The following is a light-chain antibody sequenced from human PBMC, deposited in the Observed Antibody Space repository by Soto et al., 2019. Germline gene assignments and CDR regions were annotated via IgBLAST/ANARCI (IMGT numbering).Light chain of an antibody. J-gene: IGLJ1*01. CDR2: EVS. V-gene: IGLV2-14*01. Sequence: QSALTQPASVSGSPGQSITISCTGTSSDIGGSNSVSWYQQHPGKAPKLMISEVSNRPSGVSNRFSGSKSGNTASLTISGLQAEDEADYYCSSYTSGSTPFVFGAGTKVTVL. CDR3: SSYTSGSTPFV. CDR1: SSDIGGSNS.